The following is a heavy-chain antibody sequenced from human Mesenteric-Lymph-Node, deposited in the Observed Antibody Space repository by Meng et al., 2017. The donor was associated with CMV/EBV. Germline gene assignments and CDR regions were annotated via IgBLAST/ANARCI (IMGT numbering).Heavy chain of an antibody. CDR1: GFTFSDYA. D-gene: IGHD2-2*02. CDR2: ISGSGGST. V-gene: IGHV3-23*01. CDR3: AKAGCTSTRCYTNY. J-gene: IGHJ4*02. Sequence: GGSLRLSCAASGFTFSDYAMSWVRQAPGKGLEWVSTISGSGGSTYYADSVKGRFTISRDNSKNTLYLQMNSLRVEDTAVYYCAKAGCTSTRCYTNYWGQGSLVTVSS.